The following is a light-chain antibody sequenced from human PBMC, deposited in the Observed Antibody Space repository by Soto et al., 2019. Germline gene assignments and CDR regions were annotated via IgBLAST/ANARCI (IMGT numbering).Light chain of an antibody. Sequence: DIQMTQSRATLSASVGDRVTITCRASQSISTWLAWYQLQPGKAPKFLVYDASSLESGVPSRFSGSGSETEFTLTISNLQPDDFATYYCQQYETYSYTFGQGTKL. CDR1: QSISTW. J-gene: IGKJ2*01. V-gene: IGKV1-5*01. CDR2: DAS. CDR3: QQYETYSYT.